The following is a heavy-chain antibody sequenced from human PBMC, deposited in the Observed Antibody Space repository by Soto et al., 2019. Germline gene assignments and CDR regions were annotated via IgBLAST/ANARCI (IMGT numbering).Heavy chain of an antibody. V-gene: IGHV1-69*01. J-gene: IGHJ5*02. CDR3: ARGLFGERYYDFWRPFDP. CDR2: IIPIFGTA. Sequence: QVQLVQSGAEVKKPGSSVKVSCKASGGTFSSYAISWVRQAPGQGLEWMGGIIPIFGTANYAQKFQGRVTSTADDSTSTAYMELSSLRSEDTAVYYCARGLFGERYYDFWRPFDPWGQGTLVTV. D-gene: IGHD3-3*01. CDR1: GGTFSSYA.